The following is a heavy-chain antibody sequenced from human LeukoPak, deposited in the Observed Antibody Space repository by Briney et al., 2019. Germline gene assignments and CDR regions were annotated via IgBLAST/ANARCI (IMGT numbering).Heavy chain of an antibody. J-gene: IGHJ2*01. Sequence: GGSLRLSCAGSGFNFNNYAMHWVRQAPGKGLEWLSAISWNSGTRGYADSVKGRFTISRDNAKNSLYLQMNSLRPDDTAFYYCAKATGDWYFDLWGRGTLVTVSS. CDR2: ISWNSGTR. D-gene: IGHD7-27*01. CDR1: GFNFNNYA. V-gene: IGHV3-9*01. CDR3: AKATGDWYFDL.